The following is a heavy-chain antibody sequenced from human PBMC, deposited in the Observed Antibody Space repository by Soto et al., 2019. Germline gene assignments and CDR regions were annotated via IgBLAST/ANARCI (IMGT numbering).Heavy chain of an antibody. CDR1: GFTFSSYG. CDR3: ARDDKRSNAFDI. Sequence: GESLKISCAASGFTFSSYGMHWVRQAPGKGLEWVAVIWYDGSNKYYADSVKGRFTISRDNSKNTLYLQMNSLRAEDTAVYYCARDDKRSNAFDIWGQGTMVTVSS. V-gene: IGHV3-33*01. CDR2: IWYDGSNK. D-gene: IGHD3-22*01. J-gene: IGHJ3*02.